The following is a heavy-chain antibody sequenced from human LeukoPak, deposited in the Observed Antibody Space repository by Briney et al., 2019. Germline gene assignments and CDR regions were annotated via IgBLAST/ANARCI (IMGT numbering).Heavy chain of an antibody. V-gene: IGHV3-21*01. CDR3: ARSRGYCSGDSCYSGYYFDY. CDR2: ICSSSSYI. CDR1: GFTFSSYS. D-gene: IGHD2-15*01. Sequence: PGGSLRLSRAASGFTFSSYSMNWVRPAPGRGREWVSSICSSSSYIYYADSVKGRFTISRDNAKNSLYLQMNSLRADDTAVYYCARSRGYCSGDSCYSGYYFDYWGQGTLVTVSS. J-gene: IGHJ4*02.